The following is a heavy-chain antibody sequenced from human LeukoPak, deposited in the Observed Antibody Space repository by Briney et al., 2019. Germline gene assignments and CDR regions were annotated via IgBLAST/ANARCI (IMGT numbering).Heavy chain of an antibody. CDR2: ISTSSSYI. Sequence: GGSLRLSCAASGFTFSSYGMNWVRQAPGKGLEWVSSISTSSSYIYYADSLKGRFTISRHNAKNSLYLQMNSLRAEDTAVYYCARTSDKPMVLTTDFDYWGQGTLVTVSS. D-gene: IGHD5-18*01. CDR3: ARTSDKPMVLTTDFDY. CDR1: GFTFSSYG. V-gene: IGHV3-21*01. J-gene: IGHJ4*02.